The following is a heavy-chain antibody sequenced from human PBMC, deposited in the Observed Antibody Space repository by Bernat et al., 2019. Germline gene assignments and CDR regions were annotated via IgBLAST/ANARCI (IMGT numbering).Heavy chain of an antibody. CDR2: IKQDGSEK. D-gene: IGHD3-3*01. CDR1: GFTFSSYW. J-gene: IGHJ3*02. Sequence: EVQLVESGGGLVQPGGSLRLSCAASGFTFSSYWMSWVRQAPGKGLEWVANIKQDGSEKYYVDSGKGQFTISRDNAKNSLYLQMNSLRAEDTAVYYCARDVGRWSAEEDAFDIWGQGTMVTVSS. CDR3: ARDVGRWSAEEDAFDI. V-gene: IGHV3-7*01.